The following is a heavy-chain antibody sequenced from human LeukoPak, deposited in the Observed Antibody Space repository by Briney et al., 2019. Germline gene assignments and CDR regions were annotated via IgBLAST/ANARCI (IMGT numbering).Heavy chain of an antibody. CDR2: IYTSGST. Sequence: SETLSLTCTVSGGSISSGSHYWSWIRQPAGKGLEWIGRIYTSGSTNYNPSLKSRVTISVDTSKNQFSLKLSSVTAADTAVYYCARDIYCSSTSCDNWFDPWGQGTLVTVSS. D-gene: IGHD2-2*01. J-gene: IGHJ5*02. V-gene: IGHV4-61*02. CDR3: ARDIYCSSTSCDNWFDP. CDR1: GGSISSGSHY.